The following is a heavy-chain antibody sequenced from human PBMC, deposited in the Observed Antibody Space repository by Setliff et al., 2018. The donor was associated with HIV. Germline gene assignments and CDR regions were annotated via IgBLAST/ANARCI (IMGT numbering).Heavy chain of an antibody. Sequence: GGSLRLSCAASGFTISSYAMSWVLKAPGKGLEWLANIKQDESEIYYVDSVRGRFTVSRDNARNSLYLQMNSLRAEDTAIYFCARIYRSSWPFDACDIWCQGTMVTVSS. CDR3: ARIYRSSWPFDACDI. J-gene: IGHJ3*02. CDR1: GFTISSYA. D-gene: IGHD6-6*01. CDR2: IKQDESEI. V-gene: IGHV3-7*03.